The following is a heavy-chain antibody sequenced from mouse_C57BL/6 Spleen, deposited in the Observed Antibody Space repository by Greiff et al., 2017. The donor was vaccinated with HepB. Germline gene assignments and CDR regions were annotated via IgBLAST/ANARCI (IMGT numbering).Heavy chain of an antibody. CDR1: GFTITNTY. Sequence: VQLQQSVAELVRPGASVKLSCTASGFTITNTYMHWVKQRSEQGLEWIGRIDPENGNTKYAPKFQGKATITADTSSNTAYLQLSSLTSEDTALYYCARSDGYYSYWYFDVWGTGTTVTVSS. D-gene: IGHD2-3*01. CDR3: ARSDGYYSYWYFDV. J-gene: IGHJ1*03. CDR2: IDPENGNT. V-gene: IGHV14-3*01.